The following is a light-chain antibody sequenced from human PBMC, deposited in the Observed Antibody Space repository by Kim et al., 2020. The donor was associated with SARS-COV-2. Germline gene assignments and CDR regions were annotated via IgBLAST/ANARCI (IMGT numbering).Light chain of an antibody. CDR1: QSISSY. V-gene: IGKV1-39*01. CDR3: QQSYSTPYT. J-gene: IGKJ2*01. CDR2: AAS. Sequence: SASVGDRVTITCLASQSISSYLDWYRQKPGKAPKLLIYAASSLQSGVPSRFSGSGSGTDFTLTISSLQPEDFATYYCQQSYSTPYTFGQGTKLEI.